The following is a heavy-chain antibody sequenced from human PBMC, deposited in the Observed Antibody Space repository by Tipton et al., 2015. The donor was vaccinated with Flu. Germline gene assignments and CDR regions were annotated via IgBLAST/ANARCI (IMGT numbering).Heavy chain of an antibody. CDR3: ARRDYSNYVSDPKNWFDP. J-gene: IGHJ5*02. V-gene: IGHV3-11*01. CDR2: ISSSGSII. CDR1: GFTFSDYY. D-gene: IGHD4-11*01. Sequence: GSLRLSCAASGFTFSDYYMSWVRQAPGKGLEWVSHISSSGSIINYADSVKGRFTISRDNAKNSLYLQMNSLRAEDTAVYYCARRDYSNYVSDPKNWFDPWGQGTLVTVSS.